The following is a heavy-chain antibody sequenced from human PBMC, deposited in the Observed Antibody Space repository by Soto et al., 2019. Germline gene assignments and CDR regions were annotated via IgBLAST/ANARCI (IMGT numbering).Heavy chain of an antibody. Sequence: SKTLSLTCTVSGGSISSYYWSWIRQPPGKGLEWIGYIYYSGSTNYNPSLKSRVTISVDTSKNQFSLKLSSVTAADTAVYYCAREGVIFTYYDYIWGSYRQGAFDIWGQGTMVTVSS. D-gene: IGHD3-16*02. CDR2: IYYSGST. CDR1: GGSISSYY. V-gene: IGHV4-59*01. J-gene: IGHJ3*02. CDR3: AREGVIFTYYDYIWGSYRQGAFDI.